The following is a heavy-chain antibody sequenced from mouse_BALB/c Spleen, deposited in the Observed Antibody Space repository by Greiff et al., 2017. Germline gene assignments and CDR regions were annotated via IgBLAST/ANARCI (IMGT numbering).Heavy chain of an antibody. CDR3: AREAYYGNYGGAMDY. Sequence: EVHLVESGGGLVQPGGSRKLSCAASGFTFSSFGMHWVRQAPEKGLEWVAYISSGSSTIYYADTVKGRFTISRDHPKNTLFLQMTSLRSEDTAMYYCAREAYYGNYGGAMDYWGQGTSVTVSS. V-gene: IGHV5-17*02. J-gene: IGHJ4*01. CDR1: GFTFSSFG. CDR2: ISSGSSTI. D-gene: IGHD2-10*01.